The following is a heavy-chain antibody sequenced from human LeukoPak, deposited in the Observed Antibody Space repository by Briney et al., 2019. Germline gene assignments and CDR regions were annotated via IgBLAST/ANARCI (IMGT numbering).Heavy chain of an antibody. CDR2: ISSSSSYT. D-gene: IGHD3-10*01. Sequence: GGSLRLSCAASGFTFSSYSMNWVRQAPGKGLEWVSSISSSSSYTYYADSVKGRFTISRDNAKNSLYLQMNSLRAEDTAVYYCARGSGSYTRDDAFDIWGQGTMVTVSS. CDR1: GFTFSSYS. V-gene: IGHV3-21*01. CDR3: ARGSGSYTRDDAFDI. J-gene: IGHJ3*02.